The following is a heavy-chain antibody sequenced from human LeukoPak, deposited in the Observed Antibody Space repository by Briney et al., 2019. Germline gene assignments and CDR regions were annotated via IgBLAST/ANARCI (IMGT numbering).Heavy chain of an antibody. J-gene: IGHJ6*03. V-gene: IGHV4-39*07. D-gene: IGHD3-16*01. Sequence: PSETLSLTCTVSGGSISSSSYYWGWIRQPPGKGLEWIGCIYYSGSAYYNPSLKSRVTISIDTSKNQFSLRLSSVTAADTAVYYCAAQGGPPYYYYYYMDVWGKGTTVTVSS. CDR2: IYYSGSA. CDR3: AAQGGPPYYYYYYMDV. CDR1: GGSISSSSYY.